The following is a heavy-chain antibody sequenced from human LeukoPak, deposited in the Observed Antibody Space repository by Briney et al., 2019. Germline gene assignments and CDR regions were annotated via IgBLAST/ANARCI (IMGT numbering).Heavy chain of an antibody. D-gene: IGHD6-19*01. CDR2: ISSSSYI. CDR3: AREGQWLRTPNVDY. V-gene: IGHV3-21*01. CDR1: GFTFSSYE. Sequence: PGGSLRLSCAASGFTFSSYEMNWVRQAPGKGLEWVSSISSSSYIYYADSVKGRFTISRDNAKNSLYLQMNSLRAEDTAVYYCAREGQWLRTPNVDYWGQGTLVTVSS. J-gene: IGHJ4*02.